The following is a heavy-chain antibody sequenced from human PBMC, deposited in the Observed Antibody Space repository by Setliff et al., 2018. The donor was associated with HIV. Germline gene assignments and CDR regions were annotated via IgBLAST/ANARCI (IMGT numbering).Heavy chain of an antibody. D-gene: IGHD5-18*01. V-gene: IGHV1-2*06. Sequence: ASVKVSCKASGYTFTGYYIHWVRQAPGQGLEWMGRIIPNSGGTNYAQKFQGRVTMTRDTSISTAYMELSRLRSDDTAVYYCARGVQLWSDYWGQGTLVTVSS. CDR2: IIPNSGGT. CDR3: ARGVQLWSDY. CDR1: GYTFTGYY. J-gene: IGHJ4*02.